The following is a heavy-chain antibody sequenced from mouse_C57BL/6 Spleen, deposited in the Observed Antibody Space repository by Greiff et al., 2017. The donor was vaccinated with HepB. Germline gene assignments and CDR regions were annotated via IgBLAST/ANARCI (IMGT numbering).Heavy chain of an antibody. CDR1: GYTLTSYW. V-gene: IGHV1-64*01. CDR2: IHPNSGST. J-gene: IGHJ3*01. D-gene: IGHD2-4*01. Sequence: QVQLKQPGAELVKPGASVKLSCKASGYTLTSYWMHWVKQRPGQGLEWIGMIHPNSGSTNYNEKFKSKAKLTVDKSSSTAYMQLSSLTSEDSAVYYCARWGYDYDEGFAYWGQGTLVTVSA. CDR3: ARWGYDYDEGFAY.